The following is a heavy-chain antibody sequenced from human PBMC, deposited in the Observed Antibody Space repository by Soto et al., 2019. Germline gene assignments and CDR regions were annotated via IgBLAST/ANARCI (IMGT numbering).Heavy chain of an antibody. Sequence: QVHLVQSGAEVKKPGASVKVSCKASGYTFSHYYIHWVRQAPGQGLEWMGMINPVGGGTTYSQKFQGEVTMTTDTSTATVYMELSSLKSDDTALYYCARPGFFGEFYFGYWGQGTLVTVS. V-gene: IGHV1-46*01. CDR1: GYTFSHYY. D-gene: IGHD3-10*01. CDR2: INPVGGGT. CDR3: ARPGFFGEFYFGY. J-gene: IGHJ4*02.